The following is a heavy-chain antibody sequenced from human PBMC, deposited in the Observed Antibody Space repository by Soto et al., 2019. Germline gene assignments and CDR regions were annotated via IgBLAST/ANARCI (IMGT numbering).Heavy chain of an antibody. D-gene: IGHD1-26*01. CDR2: IWYDGSNK. CDR3: ASDGVGATPDY. V-gene: IGHV3-33*01. J-gene: IGHJ4*02. Sequence: QVQLVESGGGVVQPGRSLRLSCAASGFTFSSYGMHWVRQAPGKGLEWVAVIWYDGSNKYYADSVKGRFTISRDNSKNTMYLQMNSLRAEDTAVYYCASDGVGATPDYWGQGTLVTVSS. CDR1: GFTFSSYG.